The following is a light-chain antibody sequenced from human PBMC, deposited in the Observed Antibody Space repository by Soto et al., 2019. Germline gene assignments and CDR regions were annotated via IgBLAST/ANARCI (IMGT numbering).Light chain of an antibody. CDR2: GAS. CDR1: QSVSSK. CDR3: QQSYSTPRT. Sequence: EIVMTQSPATLSVSPGERATLSCRASQSVSSKLAWYQQKPGQAPRLLIYGASTRATGIPARFSGSGSGTDFTLTISSLQPEDFATYYCQQSYSTPRTFGQGTRLEIK. V-gene: IGKV3-15*01. J-gene: IGKJ5*01.